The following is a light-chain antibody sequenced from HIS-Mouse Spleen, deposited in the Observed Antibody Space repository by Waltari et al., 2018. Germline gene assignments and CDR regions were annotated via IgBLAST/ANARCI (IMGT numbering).Light chain of an antibody. CDR1: SSDVGSYNL. CDR3: CSYAGSSTSVV. V-gene: IGLV2-23*01. CDR2: EGS. J-gene: IGLJ2*01. Sequence: QSALTQPASVSGSPGQSITIPCTGTSSDVGSYNLVSWYQPHPGKAPKLMIYEGSKRPSGVSNRFSGSKSGNTASLTISGLQAEDEADYYCCSYAGSSTSVVFGGGTKLTVL.